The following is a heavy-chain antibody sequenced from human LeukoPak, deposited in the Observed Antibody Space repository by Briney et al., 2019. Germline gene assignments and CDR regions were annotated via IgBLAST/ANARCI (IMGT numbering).Heavy chain of an antibody. CDR1: GYSISSGYY. V-gene: IGHV4-38-2*02. CDR2: IYHSGST. CDR3: ARVTDDSSGYPDY. J-gene: IGHJ4*02. D-gene: IGHD3-22*01. Sequence: SETLSLTCTVSGYSISSGYYWGWIRQPPGKGLEWIGSIYHSGSTYYNPSLKSRVTISVDTSKNQFSLKLSSVTAADTAVYYCARVTDDSSGYPDYWGQGTLVIVSS.